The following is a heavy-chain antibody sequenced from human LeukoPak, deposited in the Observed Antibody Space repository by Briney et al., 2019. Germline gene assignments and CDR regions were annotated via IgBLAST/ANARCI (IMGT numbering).Heavy chain of an antibody. J-gene: IGHJ4*02. D-gene: IGHD3-10*01. Sequence: KASETLSLTCTVSGGSISSYYWSWIRQPPGKGLEWIGYIYTSGSTNYNPSLKSRVTISVDTSKNQFSLKLSSVTAADTAVYYCARLTYYYGSGSYTFDYWGQGTLVTVSS. CDR2: IYTSGST. CDR1: GGSISSYY. CDR3: ARLTYYYGSGSYTFDY. V-gene: IGHV4-4*08.